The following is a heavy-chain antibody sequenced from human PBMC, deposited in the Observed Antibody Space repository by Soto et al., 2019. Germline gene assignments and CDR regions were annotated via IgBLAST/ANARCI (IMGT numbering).Heavy chain of an antibody. D-gene: IGHD3-22*01. CDR1: GFTFSSYW. Sequence: PGGSLRLSCAASGFTFSSYWMHWVRQAPGKGLMWVSRISNDGSSTTYADSVKGRFTISRDNAKNTVYLQMNSLRADDTAVYFCVRDQDSRGYSVFNHWGQGAQVTVSS. CDR3: VRDQDSRGYSVFNH. V-gene: IGHV3-74*01. CDR2: ISNDGSST. J-gene: IGHJ4*02.